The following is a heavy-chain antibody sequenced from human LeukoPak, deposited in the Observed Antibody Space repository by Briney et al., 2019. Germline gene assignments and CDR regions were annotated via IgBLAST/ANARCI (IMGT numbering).Heavy chain of an antibody. Sequence: QAGGSLRLSCAASGFTVSSNYMSWVRQAPGKGLEWVSVIYSGGSTYYADSAKGRFTISRDNSKNTLYLQMNSLRAEDTAVYYCARGVNYYDSSGYYYPAPFDYWGQGTLVTVSS. CDR3: ARGVNYYDSSGYYYPAPFDY. CDR1: GFTVSSNY. V-gene: IGHV3-53*01. D-gene: IGHD3-22*01. J-gene: IGHJ4*02. CDR2: IYSGGST.